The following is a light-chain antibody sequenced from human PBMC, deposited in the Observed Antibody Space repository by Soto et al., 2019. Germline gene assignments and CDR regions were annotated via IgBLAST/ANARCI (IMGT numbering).Light chain of an antibody. Sequence: EIVITQSPVTLSVSPGERDTISCRASQSVSSNLAWYQQKPGQAPRLLIYGASTRATGIPARFSGSGSGTEFTLTISSLQSEDFAVYYRQQYNDWPRTFGQGTKV. CDR3: QQYNDWPRT. V-gene: IGKV3-15*01. J-gene: IGKJ1*01. CDR1: QSVSSN. CDR2: GAS.